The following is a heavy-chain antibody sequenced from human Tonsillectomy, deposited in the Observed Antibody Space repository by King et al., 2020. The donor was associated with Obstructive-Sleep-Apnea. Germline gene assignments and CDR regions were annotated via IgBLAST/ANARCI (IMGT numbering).Heavy chain of an antibody. CDR1: GFTFSSYA. CDR2: ISGSGGST. J-gene: IGHJ4*02. Sequence: VQLVESGGGLVQPGGSLRLSCAASGFTFSSYAMSWVRQAPGKGLEWVSAISGSGGSTYYADSVKGRFTISRDNSKNTLYLQMNSLRAEDTAVYYCAKDLGAYGSGSYYNRYWGQGTLVTVSS. CDR3: AKDLGAYGSGSYYNRY. V-gene: IGHV3-23*04. D-gene: IGHD3-10*01.